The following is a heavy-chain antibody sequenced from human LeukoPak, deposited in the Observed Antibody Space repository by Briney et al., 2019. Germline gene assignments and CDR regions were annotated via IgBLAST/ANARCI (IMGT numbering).Heavy chain of an antibody. CDR2: INHSGST. V-gene: IGHV4-34*01. D-gene: IGHD3-3*01. CDR3: ARAWYDFWSGYRYYYYYGMDV. J-gene: IGHJ6*02. CDR1: GGSFSGYY. Sequence: PSETLSLTCAVYGGSFSGYYWSWIRRPPGKGLEWIGEINHSGSTNYNPSLKSRVTISVDTSKNQFSLKLSSVTAADTAVYYCARAWYDFWSGYRYYYYYGMDVWGQGTTVTVSS.